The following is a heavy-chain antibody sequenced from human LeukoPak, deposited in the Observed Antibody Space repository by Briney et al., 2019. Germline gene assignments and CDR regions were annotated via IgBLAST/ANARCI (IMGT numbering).Heavy chain of an antibody. J-gene: IGHJ4*02. Sequence: GGSLRLSCAASGFTFSDYYMSWIRQAPGKGLEWVSYISVSGSTIYYADSVRGRFTISRDNAKNSLYLQMNSLRAEDTAVYYCVRGSNDWYGMDYWGQGTLVTVSA. V-gene: IGHV3-11*04. CDR1: GFTFSDYY. CDR3: VRGSNDWYGMDY. CDR2: ISVSGSTI. D-gene: IGHD6-19*01.